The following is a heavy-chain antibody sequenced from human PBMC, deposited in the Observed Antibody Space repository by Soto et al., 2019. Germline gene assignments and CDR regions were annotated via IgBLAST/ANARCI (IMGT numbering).Heavy chain of an antibody. J-gene: IGHJ4*01. CDR3: GSDGESSSSSDFAF. V-gene: IGHV3-48*02. CDR2: VRSSGDDT. D-gene: IGHD2-2*01. Sequence: DVQLVESGGGLVQPGGSLRLSCAASGFTFGYYNMHWVRQAPGKGLEWVSFVRSSGDDTYYADSVKGRFTISRDNAKDSLYLQMTSLREEDTAVYYCGSDGESSSSSDFAFWGHGALVTVSS. CDR1: GFTFGYYN.